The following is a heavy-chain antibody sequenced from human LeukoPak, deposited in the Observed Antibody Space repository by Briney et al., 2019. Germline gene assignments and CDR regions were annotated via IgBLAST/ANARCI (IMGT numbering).Heavy chain of an antibody. J-gene: IGHJ5*02. D-gene: IGHD3-10*01. CDR2: VHYTGTT. Sequence: PSETLSLTCSISGGSIGSLYWSWIRQPPGKGLEWIGYVHYTGTTNYNPSLKTRVTISVDTSKNQFSLKLTSVTAADTAFYFCAREFGELSRFDPWGQGTLVTVSS. CDR3: AREFGELSRFDP. V-gene: IGHV4-59*11. CDR1: GGSIGSLY.